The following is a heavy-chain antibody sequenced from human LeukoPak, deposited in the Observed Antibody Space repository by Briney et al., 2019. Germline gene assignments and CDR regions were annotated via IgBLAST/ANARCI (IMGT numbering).Heavy chain of an antibody. CDR3: ARDTYSSGWYGYDY. J-gene: IGHJ4*02. CDR2: IWYDGSNK. Sequence: PGGSLRLSCAASGFTFSSYGMHWVRQAPGKGLEWVAVIWYDGSNKYYADSVKGRFTISRDNSKNTLYLQMNSLRAEDTAVYYCARDTYSSGWYGYDYWGQGTLVTASS. CDR1: GFTFSSYG. D-gene: IGHD6-19*01. V-gene: IGHV3-33*01.